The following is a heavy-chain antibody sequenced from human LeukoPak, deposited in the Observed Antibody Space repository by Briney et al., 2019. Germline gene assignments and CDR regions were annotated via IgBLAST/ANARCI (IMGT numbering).Heavy chain of an antibody. V-gene: IGHV3-33*08. CDR3: ARDQSNYYRLGNWFDP. CDR1: GFTFSSYG. J-gene: IGHJ5*02. CDR2: IWYDGSNK. D-gene: IGHD3-10*01. Sequence: PGRSLRLSCAASGFTFSSYGMHWVRQAPGKGLEWVAVIWYDGSNKYYADSVKGRFTISRDNSKNTLYLQMNSLRAEDTAVYYCARDQSNYYRLGNWFDPWGQGTLVTVSP.